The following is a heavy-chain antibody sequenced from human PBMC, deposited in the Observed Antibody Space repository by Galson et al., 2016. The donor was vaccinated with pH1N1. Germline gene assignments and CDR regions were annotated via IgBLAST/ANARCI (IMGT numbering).Heavy chain of an antibody. CDR2: LYKSGSS. J-gene: IGHJ6*02. D-gene: IGHD2-2*01. CDR1: GGFISSHY. V-gene: IGHV4-4*07. CDR3: VREDIVVGEGWHHGMDA. Sequence: ETLSLTCSVSGGFISSHYWSWIRQPAGKGLEWIGRLYKSGSSKYNPSLKSRVTMSGDTSKNQISLKLTSVTAADTAVYYCVREDIVVGEGWHHGMDAWGQGITVTVSS.